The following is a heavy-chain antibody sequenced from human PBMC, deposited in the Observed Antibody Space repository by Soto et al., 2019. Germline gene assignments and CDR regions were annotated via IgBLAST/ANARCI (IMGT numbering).Heavy chain of an antibody. V-gene: IGHV3-30*18. J-gene: IGHJ4*02. CDR1: GFTFSSYG. CDR3: AKDGVWFVELLCDS. Sequence: GGSLRLSCAASGFTFSSYGMHWVRQAPGKGLEWVAVISYDGSNKYYADSVKGRFTISRDNSKNTLYLQMNSLRAEDTAVYYCAKDGVWFVELLCDSWGQGTLVTVSS. D-gene: IGHD3-10*01. CDR2: ISYDGSNK.